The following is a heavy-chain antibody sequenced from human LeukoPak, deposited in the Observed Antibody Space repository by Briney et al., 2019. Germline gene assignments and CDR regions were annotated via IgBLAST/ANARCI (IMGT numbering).Heavy chain of an antibody. CDR3: ARDRVGQQLVGRNYYYYYMDV. V-gene: IGHV4-59*01. D-gene: IGHD6-13*01. Sequence: SETLSLTCTVSGGSISSYYWSWIRQPPGKGLEWIGYIYYSGSTNYNPSLKSRVTITVDTSKNQFSLKLSSVTAADTAVYYCARDRVGQQLVGRNYYYYYMDVWGKGTTVTISS. J-gene: IGHJ6*03. CDR1: GGSISSYY. CDR2: IYYSGST.